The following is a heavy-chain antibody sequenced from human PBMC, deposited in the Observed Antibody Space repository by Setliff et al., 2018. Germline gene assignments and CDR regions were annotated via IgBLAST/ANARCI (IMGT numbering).Heavy chain of an antibody. CDR1: GGSISSGVYY. CDR2: IYYRGDT. V-gene: IGHV4-39*01. CDR3: ARTGTYRYFDY. D-gene: IGHD1-1*01. J-gene: IGHJ4*02. Sequence: PSETLSLTCTVSGGSISSGVYYWAWIGQPPGKGLEWIGRIYYRGDTYYNASLKSRLTLSVDTSKNQVSLNLRSVPAADTAVYYCARTGTYRYFDYWGQGTQVTVSS.